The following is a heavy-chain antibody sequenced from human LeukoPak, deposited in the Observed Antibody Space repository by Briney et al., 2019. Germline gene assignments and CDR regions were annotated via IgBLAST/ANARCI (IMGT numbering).Heavy chain of an antibody. D-gene: IGHD7-27*01. CDR3: ARDTNWAFDY. CDR2: INPNSGGT. J-gene: IGHJ4*02. V-gene: IGHV1-2*02. CDR1: GYTFTGYF. Sequence: ASVKVSCKASGYTFTGYFIHWVRQAPGQGLDWMGWINPNSGGTKYAQKFQGRVTMTRDTSINTAYMELSRLRSDDTAVYYCARDTNWAFDYWGQGTLVTVSS.